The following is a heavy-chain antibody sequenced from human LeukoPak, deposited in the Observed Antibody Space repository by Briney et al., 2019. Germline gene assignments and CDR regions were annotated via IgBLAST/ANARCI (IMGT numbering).Heavy chain of an antibody. CDR3: ARDGFSSSWGLAY. CDR2: IYSGGST. V-gene: IGHV3-53*01. Sequence: GGSLRLSCAASGFTVSSNYMSWVRQAPGKGLEWVSVIYSGGSTYYADSVKGRFTISRDNSKNTLYLQMNSLRDEDTAVHYCARDGFSSSWGLAYWGQGTLVTVSS. CDR1: GFTVSSNY. J-gene: IGHJ4*02. D-gene: IGHD6-13*01.